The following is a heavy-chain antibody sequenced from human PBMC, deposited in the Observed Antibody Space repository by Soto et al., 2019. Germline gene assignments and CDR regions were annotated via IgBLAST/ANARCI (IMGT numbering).Heavy chain of an antibody. CDR1: GYTFTSYA. Sequence: ASVKVSCKASGYTFTSYAMHWVRQAPGQRLEWMGWINAGNGNTKYSQKFQGRVTITRDTSASTAYMGLSSLRSEDTAVYYCARRIAVAENNYYYYGMDVWGQGTTVTVSS. CDR2: INAGNGNT. CDR3: ARRIAVAENNYYYYGMDV. J-gene: IGHJ6*02. D-gene: IGHD6-19*01. V-gene: IGHV1-3*01.